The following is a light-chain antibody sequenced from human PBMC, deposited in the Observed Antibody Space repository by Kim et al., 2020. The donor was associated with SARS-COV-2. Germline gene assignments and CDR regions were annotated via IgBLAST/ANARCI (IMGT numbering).Light chain of an antibody. Sequence: QSALTQPASVSGSPGQSITISCTGTRSDIGDSDYVSWYQQHPDTAPKLIIYEVSNRHSGVSDRFSGSKSGSTASLTISGLQPEDEAEYFCSSLIDSIDVDVFGTETKVTVL. CDR3: SSLIDSIDVDV. J-gene: IGLJ1*01. CDR1: RSDIGDSDY. CDR2: EVS. V-gene: IGLV2-14*01.